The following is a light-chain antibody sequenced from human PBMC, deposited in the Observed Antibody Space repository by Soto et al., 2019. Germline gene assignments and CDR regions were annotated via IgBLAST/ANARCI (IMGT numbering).Light chain of an antibody. CDR3: QQRSSWQVT. V-gene: IGKV3D-11*02. Sequence: ENVLTQSPSTLSLSPGDGATLSCRASQSINTYLAWYQQKPGQAPRLLIYAASKRATGIPARFSGSGSGTNFTLTISSLEPEDFAVYYCQQRSSWQVTFGQGTRLEIK. CDR1: QSINTY. J-gene: IGKJ5*01. CDR2: AAS.